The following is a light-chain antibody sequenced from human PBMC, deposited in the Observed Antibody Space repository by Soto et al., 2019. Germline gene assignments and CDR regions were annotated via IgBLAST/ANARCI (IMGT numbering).Light chain of an antibody. Sequence: QPVLTQPPSASGTPGQRVTISCSGSSSNIGSNSANWYQQFPGSAPKLLIYNYAQRPSGAPDRFSGSKSGTSASLAISGLQADDEAVYYCASWDDTLNAWVFGGGTKLTVL. CDR1: SSNIGSNS. CDR3: ASWDDTLNAWV. CDR2: NYA. J-gene: IGLJ3*02. V-gene: IGLV1-44*01.